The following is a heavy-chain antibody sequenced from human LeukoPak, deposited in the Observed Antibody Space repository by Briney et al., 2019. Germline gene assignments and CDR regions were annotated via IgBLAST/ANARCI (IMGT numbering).Heavy chain of an antibody. CDR3: ARADYSSSWSHEYYYSDV. D-gene: IGHD6-13*01. V-gene: IGHV4-34*01. Sequence: PSETLSLTCAVYGGSFSGYYWSWIRQPPGKGLEWIGSIYHSGNTYYNPSLKSRVTMSVDTSKNQFSLNLSSVTAADTAVYYCARADYSSSWSHEYYYSDVWGKGTTVTVSS. CDR1: GGSFSGYY. J-gene: IGHJ6*03. CDR2: IYHSGNT.